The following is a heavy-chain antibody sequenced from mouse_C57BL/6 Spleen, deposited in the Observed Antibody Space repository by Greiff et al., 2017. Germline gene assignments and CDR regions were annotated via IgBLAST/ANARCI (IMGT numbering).Heavy chain of an antibody. Sequence: VQLQQSGPGLVKPSQSLSLTCSVTGYSITSGYYWNWIRQFPGNKLEWMGYISYDGSNNYNPSLKNRISITRDTSKNQFFLKLNSVTTEDTATYYCAREGAAQAWFAYWGQGTLVTVSA. V-gene: IGHV3-6*01. CDR1: GYSITSGYY. CDR2: ISYDGSN. CDR3: AREGAAQAWFAY. D-gene: IGHD3-2*02. J-gene: IGHJ3*01.